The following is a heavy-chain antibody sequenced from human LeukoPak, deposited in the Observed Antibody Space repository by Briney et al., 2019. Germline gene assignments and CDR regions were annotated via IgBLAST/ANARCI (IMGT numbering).Heavy chain of an antibody. J-gene: IGHJ4*02. CDR1: GFTFSNYD. V-gene: IGHV3-13*01. CDR2: IGTAGDT. Sequence: HPGGSLRLSCAASGFTFSNYDMHWVRQATGKGLEWVSGIGTAGDTYCPGSVKGRFTIARENAKNSLYLQMNSLRAGDTAVYYCAKDSISGSSWYFGVRRGNRGVPDDYWGQGTLVTVSS. CDR3: AKDSISGSSWYFGVRRGNRGVPDDY. D-gene: IGHD6-13*01.